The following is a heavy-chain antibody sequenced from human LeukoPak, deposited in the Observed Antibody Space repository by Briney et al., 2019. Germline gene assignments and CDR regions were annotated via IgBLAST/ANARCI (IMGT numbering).Heavy chain of an antibody. CDR2: IWYDGSNK. V-gene: IGHV3-33*01. CDR3: ARARATVDAFDI. J-gene: IGHJ3*02. D-gene: IGHD4-17*01. CDR1: GFTFSSYG. Sequence: PGRSLRLSCAASGFTFSSYGMHWVRQAPGKGLEWVAVIWYDGSNKYYADSVKVRFTISADNSKNTLYLQMNRLRAEDTAVYYCARARATVDAFDIWGQGTMVTVSS.